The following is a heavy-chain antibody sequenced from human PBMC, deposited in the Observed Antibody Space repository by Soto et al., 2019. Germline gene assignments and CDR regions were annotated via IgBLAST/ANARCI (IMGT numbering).Heavy chain of an antibody. CDR1: GFIFSEYG. Sequence: QVQLVESGGGVVQPGRSLRLSCSASGFIFSEYGIHWVRQAPGKGLEWVAVISYDGSNEYDADSVKGRFTISRDNSKNMVYLQMNSLRAEDTAVYFCAKDEVSRGRNGLLDYWGQGALVTVSS. J-gene: IGHJ4*02. V-gene: IGHV3-30*18. CDR3: AKDEVSRGRNGLLDY. CDR2: ISYDGSNE. D-gene: IGHD6-19*01.